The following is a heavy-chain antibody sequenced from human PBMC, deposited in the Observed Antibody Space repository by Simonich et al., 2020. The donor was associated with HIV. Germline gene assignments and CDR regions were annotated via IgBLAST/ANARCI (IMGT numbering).Heavy chain of an antibody. D-gene: IGHD6-13*01. CDR1: GFIFDDHA. Sequence: EVQLVESGGGLEQPGRSLRLSCAASGFIFDDHAMHWVRQVPGEGLEWVAGISWNSDRVDYVDSVKGRFIISRDNAENSLYLQMSSLRPEDTALYYCVKDKAAAGPEGQFDYWGQGTLVTVSS. V-gene: IGHV3-9*01. J-gene: IGHJ4*02. CDR3: VKDKAAAGPEGQFDY. CDR2: ISWNSDRV.